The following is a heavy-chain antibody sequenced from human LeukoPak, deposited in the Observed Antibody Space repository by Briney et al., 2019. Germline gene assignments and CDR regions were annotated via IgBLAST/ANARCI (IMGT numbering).Heavy chain of an antibody. Sequence: SETLSLTCTSSGGSISSFHWSWIRQPPGKGLEWIGYIYYSGSTNYNPSLKSRVTISVDTSKNQFSLKLSSVTAADTAVYYCARGSSSSPFDYWGQGTLVTVSS. J-gene: IGHJ4*02. D-gene: IGHD6-6*01. V-gene: IGHV4-59*01. CDR3: ARGSSSSPFDY. CDR1: GGSISSFH. CDR2: IYYSGST.